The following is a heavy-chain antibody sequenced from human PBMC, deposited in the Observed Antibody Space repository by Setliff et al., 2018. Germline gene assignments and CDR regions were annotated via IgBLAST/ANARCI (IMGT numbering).Heavy chain of an antibody. CDR3: ARGNNWEPDAFDV. CDR2: IYYSGST. Sequence: SETLSLTCTVSGGSISSYYWSWIRQPPGKGLEWIAYIYYSGSTNYNPSLKSRVTISVDTSKNQFSLKLSSVTAADTAVYYCARGNNWEPDAFDVWGQGTMVTVS. V-gene: IGHV4-59*01. D-gene: IGHD1-20*01. J-gene: IGHJ3*01. CDR1: GGSISSYY.